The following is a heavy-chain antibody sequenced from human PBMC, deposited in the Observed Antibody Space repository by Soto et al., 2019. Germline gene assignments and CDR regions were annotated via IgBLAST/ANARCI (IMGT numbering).Heavy chain of an antibody. CDR2: ISGSGGST. J-gene: IGHJ5*02. CDR1: GFTFSIYA. Sequence: PGGSLRLSCAASGFTFSIYAMSWVRHAPGKGLEWVSAISGSGGSTYYADSVKGRFTISRDNSKNTLYLQMNSLRAEDTAVYYCARQIAAVPNWFDPWGQGTLVTVSS. V-gene: IGHV3-23*01. CDR3: ARQIAAVPNWFDP. D-gene: IGHD6-13*01.